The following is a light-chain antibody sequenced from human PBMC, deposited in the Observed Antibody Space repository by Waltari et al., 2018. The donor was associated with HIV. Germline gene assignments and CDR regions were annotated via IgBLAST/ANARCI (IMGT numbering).Light chain of an antibody. J-gene: IGLJ2*01. CDR2: DLN. Sequence: QSALTQPRSVSGSPGQSVTISCTGPSSDVGLYTYVSWYQQHTGKVPKLLIYDLNDRPSGVPARSSGSKSGTTASLTISGLQAEDEAFYYCCSYAGSYTLIFGGGTKLTVL. CDR3: CSYAGSYTLI. V-gene: IGLV2-11*01. CDR1: SSDVGLYTY.